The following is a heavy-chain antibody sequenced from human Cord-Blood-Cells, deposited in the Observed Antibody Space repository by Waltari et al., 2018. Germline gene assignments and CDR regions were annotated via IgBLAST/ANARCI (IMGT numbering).Heavy chain of an antibody. CDR1: GYTLTELS. D-gene: IGHD7-27*01. CDR3: ATPNWGSGDRDY. CDR2: FGHEAGET. Sequence: QVQLVQSGAEVKKPGASVKVSCKVSGYTLTELSMHWVRQAPGKGLEWMGGFGHEAGETIYAQKFQGRVTMTEDTSTDTAYMELSSLRSEDTAVYYCATPNWGSGDRDYWGQGTLVTVSS. J-gene: IGHJ4*02. V-gene: IGHV1-24*01.